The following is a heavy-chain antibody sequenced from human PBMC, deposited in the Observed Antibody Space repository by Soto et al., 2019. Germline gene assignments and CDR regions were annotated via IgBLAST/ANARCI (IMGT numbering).Heavy chain of an antibody. J-gene: IGHJ6*02. CDR3: ARAPYYYGSGSYYKSYYYYGMDV. Sequence: LSLTCAVYGGSFSGYYWSWIRQPPGKGLEWIGEINHSGSTNYNPSLKSRVTISVDTSKNQFSLKLSSVTAADTAVYYCARAPYYYGSGSYYKSYYYYGMDVWGQGTTVTVS. CDR1: GGSFSGYY. CDR2: INHSGST. D-gene: IGHD3-10*01. V-gene: IGHV4-34*01.